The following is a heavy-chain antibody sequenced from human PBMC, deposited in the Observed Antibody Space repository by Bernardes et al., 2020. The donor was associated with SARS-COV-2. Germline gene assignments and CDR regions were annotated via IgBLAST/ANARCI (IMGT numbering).Heavy chain of an antibody. CDR1: GYTFTGYY. Sequence: SCKASGYTFTGYYIHWVRQAPGKGLEWVSSSGGDGGTHYADSVRGRFTISRDTSKNTLFLQMNSLRGEDTAVYYCAKDLFWWSAADFWGQGTVVTVSS. CDR3: AKDLFWWSAADF. D-gene: IGHD2-21*01. V-gene: IGHV3-23*01. J-gene: IGHJ4*02. CDR2: SGGDGGT.